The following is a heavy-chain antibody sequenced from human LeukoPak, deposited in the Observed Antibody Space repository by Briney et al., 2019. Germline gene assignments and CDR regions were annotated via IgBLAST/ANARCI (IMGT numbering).Heavy chain of an antibody. CDR2: IKSKTDGGTT. CDR3: TTQRYYDSSGSFDY. V-gene: IGHV3-15*01. Sequence: GGSLRLSCAASGFTFSNAWMSWVRQAPGKGLEWVGRIKSKTDGGTTDYAAPVKGRFTISRDDSKNTLYLQMNSLKTEDTAVYYCTTQRYYDSSGSFDYWGQGTLVTVSS. CDR1: GFTFSNAW. D-gene: IGHD3-22*01. J-gene: IGHJ4*02.